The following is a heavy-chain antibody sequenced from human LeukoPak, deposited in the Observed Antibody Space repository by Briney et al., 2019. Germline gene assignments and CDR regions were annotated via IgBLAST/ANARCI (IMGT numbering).Heavy chain of an antibody. D-gene: IGHD3-10*02. CDR1: GGSISSGSYY. Sequence: KPSETLSLTCTVSGGSISSGSYYWSWIRQPAGKGLEWIGRIYTSGSTNYNPSLKSRVTISVDTSKNQFSLKLSSVTAADTAVYYCARMVIVRGIIMGFDYWGQGTLVTVSS. J-gene: IGHJ4*02. CDR2: IYTSGST. CDR3: ARMVIVRGIIMGFDY. V-gene: IGHV4-61*02.